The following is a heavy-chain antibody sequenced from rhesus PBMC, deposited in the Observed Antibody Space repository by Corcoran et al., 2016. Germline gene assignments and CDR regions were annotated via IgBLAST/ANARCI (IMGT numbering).Heavy chain of an antibody. CDR2: IYGGSGST. Sequence: QVQLQESGPGVVKPSETLSLTCAVSGGSISRYWWGWIRQPPGKGLEWIGQIYGGSGSTSYNPSLKSGVTISRDTSKNQFSLRLTSVTAADTAVYYCARDAGPTYWGRGVLVTVSS. CDR3: ARDAGPTY. CDR1: GGSISRYW. V-gene: IGHV4-147*01. D-gene: IGHD1-1*01. J-gene: IGHJ4*01.